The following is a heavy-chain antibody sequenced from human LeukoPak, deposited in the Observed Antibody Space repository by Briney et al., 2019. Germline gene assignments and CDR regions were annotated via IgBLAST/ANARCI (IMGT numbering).Heavy chain of an antibody. V-gene: IGHV3-23*01. CDR1: EFTFSNYA. Sequence: PGGSLRLSCAASEFTFSNYAMNWVRQAPGKGLEWVSVISGSGGSTYYADPVKGRFTISRDNSKNTLYLQMNSLRAEDTAVYYCAKRHSSGWYYFDYWGQGTLVTVSS. J-gene: IGHJ4*02. CDR3: AKRHSSGWYYFDY. CDR2: ISGSGGST. D-gene: IGHD6-19*01.